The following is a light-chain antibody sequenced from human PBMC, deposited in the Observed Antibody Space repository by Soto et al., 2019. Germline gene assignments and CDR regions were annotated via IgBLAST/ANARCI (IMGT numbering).Light chain of an antibody. Sequence: DIVMPQSPLSLPVTPGEPASISCRASQSLLHSNGNNYLDWYLQKPGQSPQLAISLGSNRASVVPQRFRGSGSGTDFTLKIRTGEAEDVGDYYCMQALQTPYTFGQGTKLEIK. CDR3: MQALQTPYT. CDR2: LGS. CDR1: QSLLHSNGNNY. J-gene: IGKJ2*01. V-gene: IGKV2-28*01.